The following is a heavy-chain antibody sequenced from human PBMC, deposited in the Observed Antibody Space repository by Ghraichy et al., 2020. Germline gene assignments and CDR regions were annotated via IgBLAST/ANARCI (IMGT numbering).Heavy chain of an antibody. D-gene: IGHD3-22*01. CDR1: GGSISSYY. V-gene: IGHV4-59*01. CDR3: ARVGLDGSGYFHDY. J-gene: IGHJ4*02. CDR2: IYYSGST. Sequence: SETLSLTCTVSGGSISSYYWSWIRQPPGKGLEWLGYIYYSGSTNYNPSLKSRVTISVDTSENQFSLKLSSVTAADTAVYYCARVGLDGSGYFHDYWGQGTLVTVSS.